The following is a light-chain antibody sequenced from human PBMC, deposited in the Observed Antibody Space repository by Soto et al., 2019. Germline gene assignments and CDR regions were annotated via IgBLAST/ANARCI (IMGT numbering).Light chain of an antibody. CDR1: QSISSW. J-gene: IGKJ4*01. CDR2: DAS. Sequence: DLQMTQSPSTLSASVGDRVTITCRASQSISSWLAWYQQKPGKAPKLLIYDASSLESGVPLRFSGSGSGTDFTLTISSLQPDDFATYYCQEYSSYSTFGGGTKWIS. CDR3: QEYSSYST. V-gene: IGKV1-5*01.